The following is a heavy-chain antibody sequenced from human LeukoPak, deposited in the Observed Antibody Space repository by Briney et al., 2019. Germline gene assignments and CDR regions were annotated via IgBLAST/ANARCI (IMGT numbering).Heavy chain of an antibody. Sequence: GASVKVSCKASGYTFTGYYMHWVRQAPGRGLEWMGWINPNSGGTNYAQKFQGRVTMTRDTSISTAYMELSSLRSEDTAVYYCAREITMVRGYYYYGMDVWGQGTTVTVSS. CDR3: AREITMVRGYYYYGMDV. D-gene: IGHD3-10*01. CDR2: INPNSGGT. V-gene: IGHV1-2*02. J-gene: IGHJ6*02. CDR1: GYTFTGYY.